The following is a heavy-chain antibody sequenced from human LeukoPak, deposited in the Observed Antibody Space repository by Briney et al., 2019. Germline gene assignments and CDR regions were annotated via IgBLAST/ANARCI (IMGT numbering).Heavy chain of an antibody. V-gene: IGHV4-59*01. CDR2: IYYSGST. Sequence: SETLSLTCTVSGGSISGYFCSWIRQPPGKGLEWIGYIYYSGSTNYNPSLKSRVTISVDTSKNQFSLKLSSVTAADTAVYYCARVPPWDDDILGYFDYWGQGTLVTVSS. CDR3: ARVPPWDDDILGYFDY. J-gene: IGHJ4*02. CDR1: GGSISGYF. D-gene: IGHD1-26*01.